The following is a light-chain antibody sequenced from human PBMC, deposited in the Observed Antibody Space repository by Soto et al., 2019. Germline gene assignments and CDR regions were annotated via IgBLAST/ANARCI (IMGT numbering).Light chain of an antibody. CDR3: QQYSSYRT. J-gene: IGKJ1*01. CDR2: DVS. Sequence: DIQMTQSPSTLSASVGDRVTTTCRASQTIGRWLAWYQQKPGKAPKLLIYDVSTLESGVPSRFSGSGSGTEFTLTISSLQPDDFATYDCQQYSSYRTFGQGTKVEIK. V-gene: IGKV1-5*01. CDR1: QTIGRW.